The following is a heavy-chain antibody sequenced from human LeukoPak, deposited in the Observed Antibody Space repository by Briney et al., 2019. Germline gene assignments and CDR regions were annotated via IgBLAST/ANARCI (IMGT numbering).Heavy chain of an antibody. CDR1: GFTFSTYA. CDR3: AKDPGSSSWYFRYYFDY. CDR2: ISCSGGGT. V-gene: IGHV3-23*01. J-gene: IGHJ4*02. D-gene: IGHD6-13*01. Sequence: GGSLRLSCAASGFTFSTYAMRWVRQAAGKGLEWVSLISCSGGGTYYADSVKGRFTISRDNSKNTLYLQLNSLRVEDTAVYYCAKDPGSSSWYFRYYFDYWGQGTLVTVSS.